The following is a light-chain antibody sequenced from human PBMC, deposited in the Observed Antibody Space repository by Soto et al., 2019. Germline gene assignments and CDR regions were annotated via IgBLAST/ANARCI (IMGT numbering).Light chain of an antibody. CDR2: LNSDGRH. J-gene: IGLJ1*01. Sequence: QLVLTQSPSASASLGASVKLTCTLSSGHSSYAIAWHQQQPEKGPRYLMKLNSDGRHRKGDGIPDRFSGSSSGAERYLTISSLQSEDEADYYCQTWGSGIHYVFGTGTKLTVL. V-gene: IGLV4-69*01. CDR1: SGHSSYA. CDR3: QTWGSGIHYV.